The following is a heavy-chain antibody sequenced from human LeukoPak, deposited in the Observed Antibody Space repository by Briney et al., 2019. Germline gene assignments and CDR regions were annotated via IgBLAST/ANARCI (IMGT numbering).Heavy chain of an antibody. D-gene: IGHD1-26*01. J-gene: IGHJ4*02. Sequence: SETLSLTCTVSGGSISSGDYYWSWIRQPPGKGLEWIGYIYYSGSTYYNPSLKSRVTISVDTSKNQFSLKLSSVTAADTAVYYCARHPRYSGSSGGFFDYWGQGTLVTVSS. CDR1: GGSISSGDYY. CDR2: IYYSGST. V-gene: IGHV4-30-4*01. CDR3: ARHPRYSGSSGGFFDY.